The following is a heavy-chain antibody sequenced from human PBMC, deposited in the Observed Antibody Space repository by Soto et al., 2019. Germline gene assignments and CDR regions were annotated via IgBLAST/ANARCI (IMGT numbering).Heavy chain of an antibody. J-gene: IGHJ5*02. V-gene: IGHV4-61*08. CDR3: ARLYGSGTYWFDP. D-gene: IGHD3-10*01. CDR2: IYYSGST. CDR1: GGSISSGGYY. Sequence: SETLSLTCTVSGGSISSGGYYWSWIRQPPGKGLEWIGYIYYSGSTNYNPSLKSRVTISVDTSKNQFSLKLSSVTAADTAVYYCARLYGSGTYWFDPWGQGTLVTVSS.